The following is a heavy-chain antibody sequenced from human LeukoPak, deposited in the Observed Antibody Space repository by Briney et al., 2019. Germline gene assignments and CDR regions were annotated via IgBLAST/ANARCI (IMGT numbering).Heavy chain of an antibody. Sequence: SETLSLTCTVAGGSLSTYYWSWVRQPAGEGRGWIGYIYCSGSTNYNPSLKSRVTISVATSKNQSSLKLSSVTAADTAVYYCARAESGYSGSYYFSYWGQGTLVTVSS. J-gene: IGHJ4*02. CDR3: ARAESGYSGSYYFSY. CDR1: GGSLSTYY. CDR2: IYCSGST. D-gene: IGHD1-26*01. V-gene: IGHV4-59*01.